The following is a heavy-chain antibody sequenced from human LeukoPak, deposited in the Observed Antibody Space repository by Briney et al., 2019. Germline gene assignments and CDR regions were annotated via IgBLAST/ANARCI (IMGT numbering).Heavy chain of an antibody. CDR1: GGTFSSYA. CDR3: ATATDYYDSSGYSH. D-gene: IGHD3-22*01. J-gene: IGHJ4*02. CDR2: IIPIFGTA. V-gene: IGHV1-69*13. Sequence: ASVKVSCKASGGTFSSYAISWVRQAPGQGLEWLGGIIPIFGTANYAQKFQGRVTITADESTSTAYMELGSLRSEDTAVYYCATATDYYDSSGYSHWGQGTLVTVSS.